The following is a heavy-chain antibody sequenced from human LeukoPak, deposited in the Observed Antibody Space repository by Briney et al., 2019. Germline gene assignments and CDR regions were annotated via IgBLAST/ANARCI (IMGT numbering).Heavy chain of an antibody. Sequence: GGSLRLSCAASGFTFSSYWMSWVRQAPGKGLEWVSSISSSSSYIYYADSVKGRLTISRDNAKNSLYLQMNSLRAEDTAVYYCARDEGRYCSSTSCYGGYWGQGTLVTVSS. J-gene: IGHJ4*02. V-gene: IGHV3-21*01. CDR2: ISSSSSYI. CDR3: ARDEGRYCSSTSCYGGY. D-gene: IGHD2-2*01. CDR1: GFTFSSYW.